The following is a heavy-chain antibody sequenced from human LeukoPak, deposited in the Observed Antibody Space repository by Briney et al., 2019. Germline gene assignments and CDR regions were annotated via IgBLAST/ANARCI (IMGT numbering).Heavy chain of an antibody. D-gene: IGHD2-2*01. CDR1: GGAFSSYV. J-gene: IGHJ5*02. CDR3: ARSHPQDCSTSTCYHPYSWFDR. V-gene: IGHV1-69*05. CDR2: ITPIFGAT. Sequence: SVKVSCKASGGAFSSYVISWVRQAPGQGLEWMGGITPIFGATDYAQKFQGRVTITTGESTSTVYMELSSLRSEDTAVYFCARSHPQDCSTSTCYHPYSWFDRWGQGTLVTVSS.